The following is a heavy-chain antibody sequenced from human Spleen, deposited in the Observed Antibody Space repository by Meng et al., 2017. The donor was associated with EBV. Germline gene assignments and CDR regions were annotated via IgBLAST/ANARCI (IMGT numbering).Heavy chain of an antibody. J-gene: IGHJ6*02. D-gene: IGHD3-9*01. V-gene: IGHV3-74*03. Sequence: EVQLVESGGALVQPGGFLRLSCAASGFTFSSYWMHWVRQAPGKGLEWVSRTNENGAITTYADSVKGRFTVSRDNSKNTLHLQMDSLRAEDTAVYYCAKVNPTGDYAGYYYYGMDVWGLGIMVTVSS. CDR2: TNENGAIT. CDR1: GFTFSSYW. CDR3: AKVNPTGDYAGYYYYGMDV.